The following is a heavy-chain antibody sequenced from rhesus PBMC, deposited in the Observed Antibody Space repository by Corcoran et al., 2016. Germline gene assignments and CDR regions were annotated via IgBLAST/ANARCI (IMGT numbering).Heavy chain of an antibody. Sequence: EVQLVQSGAEVTKPGASVKIPGMASGYTSTDYYLPWVRPAPGKGLEWMGRVDPEDGEAIHAQKFQDRVTITADTSTDTAYMELSSLRSEDTAVYYCATGHWNDLYYWGQGVLVTVSS. CDR1: GYTSTDYY. CDR3: ATGHWNDLYY. V-gene: IGHV1-111*02. D-gene: IGHD1-7*02. J-gene: IGHJ4*01. CDR2: VDPEDGEA.